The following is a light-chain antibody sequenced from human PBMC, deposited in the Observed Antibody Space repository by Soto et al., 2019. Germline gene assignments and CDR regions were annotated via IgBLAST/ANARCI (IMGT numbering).Light chain of an antibody. Sequence: DIQMTQSPSILSGSVGDRVTITCRASQTISSWLAWYQQKPGKAPKLLIYEASTLKSGVPSRFSGSGSGTEFTLTISSLQPDDFATYYCQHYNSYSEAFGQGTKVDI. V-gene: IGKV1-5*03. CDR2: EAS. J-gene: IGKJ1*01. CDR1: QTISSW. CDR3: QHYNSYSEA.